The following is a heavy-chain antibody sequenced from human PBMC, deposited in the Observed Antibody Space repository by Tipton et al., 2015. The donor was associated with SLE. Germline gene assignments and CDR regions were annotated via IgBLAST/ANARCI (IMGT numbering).Heavy chain of an antibody. J-gene: IGHJ3*01. CDR1: GFTFSTYG. Sequence: SLRLSCEGSGFTFSTYGMDWVRQAPGKGLEWVAFIQYNGNNKYYADSVRGRFTISRDNSKNTLYLQMNSLRAEDTAVYYCTRVESTSWAFDVWGQGTIVTVSS. V-gene: IGHV3-33*01. D-gene: IGHD2/OR15-2a*01. CDR3: TRVESTSWAFDV. CDR2: IQYNGNNK.